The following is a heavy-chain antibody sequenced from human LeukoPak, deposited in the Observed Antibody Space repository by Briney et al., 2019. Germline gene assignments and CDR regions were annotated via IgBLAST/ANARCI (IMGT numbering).Heavy chain of an antibody. CDR3: ARDAETDSSGYYSDY. J-gene: IGHJ4*02. CDR1: GYAFTNYY. D-gene: IGHD3-22*01. CDR2: INPSGGST. V-gene: IGHV1-46*01. Sequence: ASVKVSCKASGYAFTNYYMHWVRQAPGQGLEWMGIINPSGGSTSYAQKFQGRVTMTRDMSTSTVYMELSSLRSEDTAVYYCARDAETDSSGYYSDYWGQGTLVTVSS.